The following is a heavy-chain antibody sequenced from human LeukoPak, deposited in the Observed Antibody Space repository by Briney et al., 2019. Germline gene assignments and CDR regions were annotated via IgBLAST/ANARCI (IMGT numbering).Heavy chain of an antibody. J-gene: IGHJ4*02. V-gene: IGHV3-48*04. CDR3: ARILDSAWGELGY. CDR1: GFTFSSYW. Sequence: HPGGSLRLSCAASGFTFSSYWLTWVRQAPGKGLESLSYISPSGTDISYADSVKGRFTISRDNAKNSLYLQMNSLRAEDTAVYYCARILDSAWGELGYWGQGTLVTVSS. D-gene: IGHD6-19*01. CDR2: ISPSGTDI.